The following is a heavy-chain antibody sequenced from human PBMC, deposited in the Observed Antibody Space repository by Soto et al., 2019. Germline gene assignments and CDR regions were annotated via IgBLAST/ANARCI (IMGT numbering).Heavy chain of an antibody. CDR3: ASKKTAINYYYGMDV. CDR1: GGSISSGGYY. Sequence: QVQLQESGPGLVKPSQTLSLTCTVSGGSISSGGYYWSWIRQHPGKGLEWIGYIYYSGSTYYNPSLKSRVTIXXDXSXXQFSLKLSSVTAADTAVYYCASKKTAINYYYGMDVWGQGTTVTVSS. D-gene: IGHD2-21*02. V-gene: IGHV4-31*03. CDR2: IYYSGST. J-gene: IGHJ6*02.